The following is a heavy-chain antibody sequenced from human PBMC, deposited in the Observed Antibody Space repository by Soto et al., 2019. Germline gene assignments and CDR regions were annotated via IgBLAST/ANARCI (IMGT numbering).Heavy chain of an antibody. V-gene: IGHV3-23*01. D-gene: IGHD1-26*01. Sequence: EVQVLDSGGGLVQPGGSLRLSCAASGFTFSTYPMSWVRQAPGKGLEWVSIISGSGGNTDYADSVKGRFTMSRDNSKNTVYLQMNSLRAEDTAVYYRAKVPLKYSGSYFDYWGQGTLVTVSS. CDR3: AKVPLKYSGSYFDY. CDR2: ISGSGGNT. CDR1: GFTFSTYP. J-gene: IGHJ4*02.